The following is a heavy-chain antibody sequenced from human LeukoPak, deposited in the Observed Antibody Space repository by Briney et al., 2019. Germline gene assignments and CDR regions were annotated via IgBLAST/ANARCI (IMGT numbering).Heavy chain of an antibody. CDR3: ARGGGVIVGASGVSLYYYMDV. CDR2: ISAYNGNT. CDR1: GGTFSSYA. J-gene: IGHJ6*03. Sequence: EASVKVSCKASGGTFSSYAISWVRQAPGQGLEWMGWISAYNGNTNYVQKLQGRVTMTTDTSTSTAYMELRSLRFDDTALYYCARGGGVIVGASGVSLYYYMDVWGKGTTVTVSS. V-gene: IGHV1-18*01. D-gene: IGHD1-26*01.